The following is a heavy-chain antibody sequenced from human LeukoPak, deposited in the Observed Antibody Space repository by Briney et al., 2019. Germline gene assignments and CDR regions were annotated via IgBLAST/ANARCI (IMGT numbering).Heavy chain of an antibody. CDR1: GYTFTSYG. J-gene: IGHJ3*02. Sequence: ASVKVSCKASGYTFTSYGISWVRQAPGQGLEWMGWISAYNGNTNYAQKLQDRGTMTTDTSTSTAYMELRSLRSDDTAVYYCARARLLRDAFDIWGQGTMVTVSS. D-gene: IGHD3-22*01. CDR3: ARARLLRDAFDI. CDR2: ISAYNGNT. V-gene: IGHV1-18*01.